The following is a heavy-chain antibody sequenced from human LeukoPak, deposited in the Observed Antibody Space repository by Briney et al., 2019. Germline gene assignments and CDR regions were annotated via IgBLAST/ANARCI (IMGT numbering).Heavy chain of an antibody. D-gene: IGHD3-16*02. CDR2: VKSKTDGGTT. Sequence: GGALRLSCAASGFTFVDYGMSWVRQAPGRGGEWVGRVKSKTDGGTTDYAAPVKGRFTISRDDSKNTLYLQMNSLNTEDTAVYYCTTDPRIMITFGGVIVTNWFDPWGQGTLVTVSS. CDR1: GFTFVDYG. J-gene: IGHJ5*02. CDR3: TTDPRIMITFGGVIVTNWFDP. V-gene: IGHV3-15*01.